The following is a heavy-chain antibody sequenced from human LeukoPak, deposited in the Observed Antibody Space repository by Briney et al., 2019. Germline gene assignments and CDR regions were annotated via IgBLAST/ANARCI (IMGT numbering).Heavy chain of an antibody. CDR3: ARRWGPHCSSISCYWRDWYFDL. Sequence: PSETLSLTCTVSGGSISSGSYYWSWIRQPAGKGLEWIGRIYTSGSTNYNPSLKSRVTISVDTSKNQFSLQLSSVTAADTAVYYCARRWGPHCSSISCYWRDWYFDLWGRGTLVTVSS. J-gene: IGHJ2*01. CDR1: GGSISSGSYY. V-gene: IGHV4-61*02. CDR2: IYTSGST. D-gene: IGHD2-2*01.